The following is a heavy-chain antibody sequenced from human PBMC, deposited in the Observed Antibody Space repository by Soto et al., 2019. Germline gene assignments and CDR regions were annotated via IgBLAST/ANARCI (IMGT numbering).Heavy chain of an antibody. CDR3: AWPHGPYDSSGYSRIDV. CDR2: IIPIFGTA. D-gene: IGHD3-22*01. V-gene: IGHV1-69*01. J-gene: IGHJ6*02. CDR1: GGTFSSYA. Sequence: QVQLVQSGAEVKKPGSSVKVSCKASGGTFSSYAISWVRQAPGQGLEWMGGIIPIFGTANYAQKFQGRVTITADESTSTAYMELSSLRSEDTAVYYCAWPHGPYDSSGYSRIDVWGQGTTVTVSS.